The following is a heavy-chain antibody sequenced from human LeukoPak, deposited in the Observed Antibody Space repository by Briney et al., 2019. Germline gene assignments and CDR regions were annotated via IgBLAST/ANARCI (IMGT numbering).Heavy chain of an antibody. Sequence: GGSLRLSCAASGFTFSSYAMHWVRQAPGKGLEWVAVISYDGSNKYYADSVKGRFTISRDNSKNTLYLQMNSLRAEDTAVYYCAKSHLIAAADWGQGTLVTVSS. V-gene: IGHV3-30*01. CDR2: ISYDGSNK. D-gene: IGHD6-13*01. J-gene: IGHJ4*02. CDR1: GFTFSSYA. CDR3: AKSHLIAAAD.